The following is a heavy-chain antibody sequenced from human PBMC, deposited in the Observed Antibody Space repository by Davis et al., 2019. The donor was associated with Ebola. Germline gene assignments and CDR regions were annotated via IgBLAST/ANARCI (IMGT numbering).Heavy chain of an antibody. CDR3: ARQVLRFLEWLLCDGMDV. CDR1: GGTFSNYA. J-gene: IGHJ6*02. D-gene: IGHD3-3*01. Sequence: SVKVSCKASGGTFSNYAISWVRQAPGQGLEWMGGIIPIFGTANYAQKFQGRVTITADKSTSTAYMELSSLRSEDTAVYYCARQVLRFLEWLLCDGMDVWGQGTTVTVSS. CDR2: IIPIFGTA. V-gene: IGHV1-69*06.